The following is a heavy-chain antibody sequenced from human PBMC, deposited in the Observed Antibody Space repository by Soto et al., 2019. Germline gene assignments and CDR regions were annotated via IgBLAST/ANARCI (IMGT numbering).Heavy chain of an antibody. Sequence: QVQLQQWGAGLLKPSETLSLTCAVNGGSFSGYSWTWIRQAPGKGLDWIGEINYTGTTNYSPSLKSRVTLSVYPSKNQFSLELRSVSAADTAVYYCAREGGSGWYYYDYWGHGTLVTVSS. CDR2: INYTGTT. V-gene: IGHV4-34*02. J-gene: IGHJ4*01. CDR1: GGSFSGYS. D-gene: IGHD6-19*01. CDR3: AREGGSGWYYYDY.